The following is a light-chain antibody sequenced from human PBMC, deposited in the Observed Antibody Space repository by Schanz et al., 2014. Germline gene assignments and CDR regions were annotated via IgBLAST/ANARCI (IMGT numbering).Light chain of an antibody. V-gene: IGKV3-15*01. Sequence: EIVMTQSPATLSVSPGERATLSCRASQSVSSNLAWYQQKPGQAPRLLIYGASTRATGIPARFSGSGSGTDFTLTISSLQPEDFATYYCQQSYSTPLTFGGGTKVEIE. CDR2: GAS. J-gene: IGKJ4*01. CDR3: QQSYSTPLT. CDR1: QSVSSN.